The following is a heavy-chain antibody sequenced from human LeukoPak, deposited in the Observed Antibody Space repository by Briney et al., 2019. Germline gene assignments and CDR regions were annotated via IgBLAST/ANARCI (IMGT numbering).Heavy chain of an antibody. V-gene: IGHV4-59*01. Sequence: PSETLSLTCTVSGGSISSYYWSWIRQPPGKGLEWIGYIYYSGSTNYNPSLKSRVTISVDTSKNQFSLKLSSVTAADMAVYYCARGVAGTVDYWGQGTLVTVSS. CDR2: IYYSGST. CDR1: GGSISSYY. CDR3: ARGVAGTVDY. J-gene: IGHJ4*02. D-gene: IGHD6-19*01.